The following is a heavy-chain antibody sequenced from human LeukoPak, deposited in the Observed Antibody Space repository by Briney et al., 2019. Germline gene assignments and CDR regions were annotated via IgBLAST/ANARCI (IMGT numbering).Heavy chain of an antibody. CDR3: AGRLAAAGTWDYYYYMDV. CDR2: IYTSGST. V-gene: IGHV4-4*09. J-gene: IGHJ6*03. Sequence: SETLSLTCTVSGGSISSYYWSWIRQPPGKGLEWIGYIYTSGSTNYNPSLKSRVTISVDTSKNQFSLKLSSVTAADTAVYYCAGRLAAAGTWDYYYYMDVWGKGTTVTVSS. D-gene: IGHD6-13*01. CDR1: GGSISSYY.